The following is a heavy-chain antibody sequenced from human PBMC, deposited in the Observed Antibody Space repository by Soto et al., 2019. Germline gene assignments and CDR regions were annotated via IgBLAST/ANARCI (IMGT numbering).Heavy chain of an antibody. Sequence: QVQLVQSGAEVKKPGSSVKVSCKASGGTFSSYAISWVRQAPGQGLEWMGGVIPIFGTANYARKYQGRVTITADESTSTAYMELSSLRSEDTAVYYCAGDGIVVVPADIVPPNRYGMEVWGQGTTVTVSS. V-gene: IGHV1-69*01. CDR1: GGTFSSYA. CDR3: AGDGIVVVPADIVPPNRYGMEV. CDR2: VIPIFGTA. D-gene: IGHD2-2*01. J-gene: IGHJ6*02.